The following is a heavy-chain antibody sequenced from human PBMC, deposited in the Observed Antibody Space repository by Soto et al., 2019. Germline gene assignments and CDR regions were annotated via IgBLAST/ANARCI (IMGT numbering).Heavy chain of an antibody. J-gene: IGHJ5*02. CDR1: GFTLQNYA. CDR3: AKGKSTGDIDWFDP. Sequence: GGSLRLSCTASGFTLQNYAMAWVRQAPGKGLEWVSTLIGGHYGTAYSYSVKGRFTVSRDDSKNCLYLQMNSLGVEDTAMYFCAKGKSTGDIDWFDPWGQGSLVTVSS. CDR2: LIGGHYGT. D-gene: IGHD3-10*01. V-gene: IGHV3-23*01.